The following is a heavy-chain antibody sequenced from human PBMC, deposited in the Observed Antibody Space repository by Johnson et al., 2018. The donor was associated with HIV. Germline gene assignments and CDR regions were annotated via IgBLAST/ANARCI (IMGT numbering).Heavy chain of an antibody. V-gene: IGHV3-30*02. CDR2: IRYDATNQ. Sequence: QVQLVESGGGVVQPGGSLRLSCAASGFTVSNYGMHWVRQAPGTGLEWVTFIRYDATNQYYADSVKGRFSISRDNSKNTLYLQMNSLRAEDTAVYYCAKSDSAYDAFDLWGQGTLVTVSS. D-gene: IGHD3-22*01. CDR1: GFTVSNYG. J-gene: IGHJ3*01. CDR3: AKSDSAYDAFDL.